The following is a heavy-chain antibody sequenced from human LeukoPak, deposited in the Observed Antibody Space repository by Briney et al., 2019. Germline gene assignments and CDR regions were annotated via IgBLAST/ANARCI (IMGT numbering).Heavy chain of an antibody. D-gene: IGHD6-13*01. CDR2: IYTGGYT. J-gene: IGHJ2*01. Sequence: PGGSLRLSCAASGFMVNSNYMTWVRQAPGKGLEWVSIIYTGGYTNYADFVRGRFTISRDFSQNTLYLQMNSLRVDDTAVYFCGRGGSTWDWYFDLWGRGTLVTVSS. CDR1: GFMVNSNY. CDR3: GRGGSTWDWYFDL. V-gene: IGHV3-53*01.